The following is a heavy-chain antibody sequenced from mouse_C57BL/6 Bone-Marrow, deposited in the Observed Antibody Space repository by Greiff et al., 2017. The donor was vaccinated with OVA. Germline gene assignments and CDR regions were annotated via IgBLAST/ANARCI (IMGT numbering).Heavy chain of an antibody. V-gene: IGHV2-4*01. CDR3: AKGLLRPRDYAMDY. J-gene: IGHJ4*01. D-gene: IGHD1-2*01. Sequence: QVQLQQSGPGLVQPSQSLSITCTVSGFSLTRYGVHWVRQPPGKGLEWLGVIWSGGSTDYNAAFISRLSISKDNSKSQVFFKMNSLQADDTAIYYCAKGLLRPRDYAMDYWGQGTSVTVSS. CDR1: GFSLTRYG. CDR2: IWSGGST.